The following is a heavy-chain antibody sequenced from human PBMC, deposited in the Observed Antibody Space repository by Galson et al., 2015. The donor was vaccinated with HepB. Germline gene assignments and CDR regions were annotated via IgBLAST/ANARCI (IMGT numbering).Heavy chain of an antibody. J-gene: IGHJ5*02. CDR1: GFTVSSNY. Sequence: SLRLSCAASGFTVSSNYMSWVRQAPGKGLERVSVIYIGGSAYYADSVKGRFTISRHNSKNTLYLQMNSLRAEDTAVYYCARTVTRFDPWGQGTLVTVSS. CDR3: ARTVTRFDP. CDR2: IYIGGSA. V-gene: IGHV3-53*04. D-gene: IGHD4-17*01.